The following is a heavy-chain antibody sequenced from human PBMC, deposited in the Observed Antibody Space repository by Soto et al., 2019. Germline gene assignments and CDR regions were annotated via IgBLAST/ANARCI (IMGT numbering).Heavy chain of an antibody. Sequence: QVQLQESGPGLVKPSETLSLTCTVSGDSISSHYWSWIRQPPGKGLEWIGLGSTKYNPSLKSRISISVDTSKNQFSLNLTSATAADTAVYYCARVSTSASGSYYTLDYWGQGTLVTASS. CDR1: GDSISSHY. CDR2: LGST. V-gene: IGHV4-59*11. J-gene: IGHJ4*02. D-gene: IGHD3-10*01. CDR3: ARVSTSASGSYYTLDY.